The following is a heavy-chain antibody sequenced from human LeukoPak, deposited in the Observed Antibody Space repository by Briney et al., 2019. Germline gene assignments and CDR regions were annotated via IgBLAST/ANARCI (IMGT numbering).Heavy chain of an antibody. CDR2: ISSSSNYI. CDR1: AFTLSSYC. V-gene: IGHV3-21*01. CDR3: ARDAGYSSSWSKPWYYFDY. Sequence: PGGSLRLSCPASAFTLSSYCMNWVRQAPGNGLEWVSSISSSSNYIYYADSVKGRFTISRDNAKNSLYLQMNSLRAEDTAVYYCARDAGYSSSWSKPWYYFDYWGQGTLVTVSS. J-gene: IGHJ4*02. D-gene: IGHD6-13*01.